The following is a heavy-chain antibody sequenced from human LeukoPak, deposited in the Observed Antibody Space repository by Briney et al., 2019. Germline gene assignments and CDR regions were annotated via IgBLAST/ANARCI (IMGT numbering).Heavy chain of an antibody. CDR2: INWDGGST. D-gene: IGHD5-24*01. CDR3: AKSSRDGYNFEDWYFDL. J-gene: IGHJ2*01. CDR1: GFTFEDYT. Sequence: GGALRLSCAAPGFTFEDYTMHWVRQTPGKGLEWVSLINWDGGSTYYADSVKGRFTISRDNANNSLYLQINSLRAEDTALYYCAKSSRDGYNFEDWYFDLWGRGTLVTVSS. V-gene: IGHV3-43*01.